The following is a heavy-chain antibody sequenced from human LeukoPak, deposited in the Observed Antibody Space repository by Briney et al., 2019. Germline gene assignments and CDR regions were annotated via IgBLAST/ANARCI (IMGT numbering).Heavy chain of an antibody. CDR2: INSDGSWT. CDR1: GHYW. V-gene: IGHV3-74*01. J-gene: IGHJ4*02. Sequence: GGSLRLSCVASGHYWMHWVRQAPGKGRVWVSHINSDGSWTSYADSVKARFTISKDNAKNTVYLQMNSLRAEDTAVYYCVSFYETYWGRGTLVTVSS. CDR3: VSFYETY. D-gene: IGHD2/OR15-2a*01.